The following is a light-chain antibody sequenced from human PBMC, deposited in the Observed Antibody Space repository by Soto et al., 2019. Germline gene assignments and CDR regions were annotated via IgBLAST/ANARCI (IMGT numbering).Light chain of an antibody. V-gene: IGLV2-8*01. CDR3: SSYGGFNNVL. J-gene: IGLJ2*01. CDR1: SGSIANNY. Sequence: LTQPHSVSESPGKTLSISCTRSSGSIANNYVQWYQQHPGKAPKLLIHHVSRRPSGVPARFSGSKSGNTASLTVSGLQTEDEADYYCSSYGGFNNVLFGGGTKLTVL. CDR2: HVS.